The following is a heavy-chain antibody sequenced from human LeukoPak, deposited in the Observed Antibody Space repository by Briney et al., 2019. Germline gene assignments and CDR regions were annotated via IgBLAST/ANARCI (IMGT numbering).Heavy chain of an antibody. CDR3: ARGVGPTRPFDY. V-gene: IGHV4-30-2*01. D-gene: IGHD1-26*01. Sequence: SQTLSLTCAVSGGSISSGSYSWSWIRQPPGKGLEWIGYIYPRGSTYYNPSLKSRVILSLDKSANQFSLNLSSVTAADTAVHYCARGVGPTRPFDYWGQGTLVTVSS. CDR1: GGSISSGSYS. CDR2: IYPRGST. J-gene: IGHJ4*02.